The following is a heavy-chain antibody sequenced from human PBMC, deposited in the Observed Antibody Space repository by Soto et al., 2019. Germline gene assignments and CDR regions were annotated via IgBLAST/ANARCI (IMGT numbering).Heavy chain of an antibody. J-gene: IGHJ5*02. D-gene: IGHD3-22*01. CDR2: IYHGGST. Sequence: PSETLSLTCAVSGYSISSGYYWGLLRQPPGKGLECIGSIYHGGSTYYNPSLNSRVTLSIDMTNNHVSLILNSVTAADTAVYYCARVGPWVPYYYDSSPYTFENWFDPWGQGTLVTVSS. V-gene: IGHV4-38-2*01. CDR3: ARVGPWVPYYYDSSPYTFENWFDP. CDR1: GYSISSGYY.